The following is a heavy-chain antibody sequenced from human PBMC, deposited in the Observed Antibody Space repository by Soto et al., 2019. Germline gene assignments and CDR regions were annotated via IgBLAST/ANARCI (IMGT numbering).Heavy chain of an antibody. CDR1: GFTFSSYS. CDR3: ARAHYYDSSGYYPDYFDY. Sequence: EVQLVESGGGLVKPGGSLRLSCAASGFTFSSYSMNWVRQAPGKGLEWVSSISSTGSYIYYADSVKGRFTISRDNVKNSLYLQMNSLRAEDTAVYYCARAHYYDSSGYYPDYFDYWGQGTLVTVSS. J-gene: IGHJ4*02. V-gene: IGHV3-21*01. D-gene: IGHD3-22*01. CDR2: ISSTGSYI.